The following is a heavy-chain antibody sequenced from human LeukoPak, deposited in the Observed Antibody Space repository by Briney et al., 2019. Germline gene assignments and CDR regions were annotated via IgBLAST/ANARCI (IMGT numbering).Heavy chain of an antibody. CDR3: ARDESYASPYYYYYMDV. D-gene: IGHD2-2*01. Sequence: ASVKVSCKTSGYTFTNYDIYWVRQAPGQGLECMGWISGYTGDTKYAQILQGRFTVTTDTSTSTAYMELRSLRSDDTAVYYCARDESYASPYYYYYMDVWGKGTTATISS. CDR2: ISGYTGDT. CDR1: GYTFTNYD. V-gene: IGHV1-18*01. J-gene: IGHJ6*03.